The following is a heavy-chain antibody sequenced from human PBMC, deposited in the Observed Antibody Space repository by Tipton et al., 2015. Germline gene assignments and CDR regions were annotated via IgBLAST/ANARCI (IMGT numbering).Heavy chain of an antibody. Sequence: LRLSCTVSGGSVSSGSYFWTWIRQPPGKGLEWIGYIYYSGHTKYNPSLKSRVTISADTSKNQFSLKMTSVTAADTAVYYCARAVAGTFDYWGQGTLVTVSS. D-gene: IGHD6-19*01. CDR1: GGSVSSGSYF. CDR3: ARAVAGTFDY. V-gene: IGHV4-61*01. CDR2: IYYSGHT. J-gene: IGHJ4*02.